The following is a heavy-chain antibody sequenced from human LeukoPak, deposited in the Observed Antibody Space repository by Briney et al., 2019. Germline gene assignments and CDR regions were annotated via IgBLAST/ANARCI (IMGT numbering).Heavy chain of an antibody. Sequence: PGGSLRLSCAASGFTFDDYGMSWVRQAPGKGLEWVSGINWNGGSTGYADSVKGRFTISRDNAKNSLYLQMNSLRAEGTALYYCARVRVVGYSGSYYGNDYWGQGTLVTVSS. D-gene: IGHD1-26*01. CDR2: INWNGGST. CDR1: GFTFDDYG. CDR3: ARVRVVGYSGSYYGNDY. V-gene: IGHV3-20*04. J-gene: IGHJ4*02.